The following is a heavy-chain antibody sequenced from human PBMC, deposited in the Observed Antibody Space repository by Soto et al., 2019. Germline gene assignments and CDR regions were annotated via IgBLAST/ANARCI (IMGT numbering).Heavy chain of an antibody. CDR3: TRGPRSISTGTGAF. D-gene: IGHD1-1*01. Sequence: HPGGSLRLSCAASGFTFSMYWMHWVRQVPGKGPEWVSRINDDGISTNYADSVKGRFTISRDNAKNTLYLQMNALRVEDTAVYYCTRGPRSISTGTGAFWGQGTLVTVSS. V-gene: IGHV3-74*01. CDR1: GFTFSMYW. CDR2: INDDGIST. J-gene: IGHJ4*02.